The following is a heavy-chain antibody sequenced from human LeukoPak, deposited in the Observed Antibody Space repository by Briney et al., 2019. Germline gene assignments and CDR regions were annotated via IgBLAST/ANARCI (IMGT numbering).Heavy chain of an antibody. CDR3: ARLGPWELLRPDFDY. Sequence: PSETLSLTCAVYGGSFSGYYWSWIRQPPGKGLEWIGEINHSGSTNYNPSLKSRVTISVDTSKNQFSLKLSSVTAADTAVYYCARLGPWELLRPDFDYWGQGTLVTVSS. CDR2: INHSGST. CDR1: GGSFSGYY. V-gene: IGHV4-34*01. D-gene: IGHD1-26*01. J-gene: IGHJ4*02.